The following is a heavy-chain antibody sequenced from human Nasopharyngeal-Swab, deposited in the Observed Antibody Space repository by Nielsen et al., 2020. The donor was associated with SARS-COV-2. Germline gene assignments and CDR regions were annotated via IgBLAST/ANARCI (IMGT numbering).Heavy chain of an antibody. D-gene: IGHD3-3*01. CDR3: ARSYDFWGGYHYNWFDP. CDR2: IYYSGST. J-gene: IGHJ5*02. Sequence: WIRQPPGKGLEWIGYIYYSGSTNYNPSLKSRVTISVDTSKNQFSLKLSSVTAADTAVYYCARSYDFWGGYHYNWFDPWGQGTLVTVSS. V-gene: IGHV4-59*01.